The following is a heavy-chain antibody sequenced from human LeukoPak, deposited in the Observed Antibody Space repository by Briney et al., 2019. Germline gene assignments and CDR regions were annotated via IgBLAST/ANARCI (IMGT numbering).Heavy chain of an antibody. CDR1: GYTFTKYL. CDR2: INPSGDST. Sequence: ASVKVSCKTSGYTFTKYLIHRVRQAPGQGLEWMGTINPSGDSTNYAQRFQGRVTLTEDTPTSTVYMELSSLTSEDTAVYYCARPSYCVFDNCGYWLDPWGPGTQITVSS. D-gene: IGHD2-21*01. V-gene: IGHV1-46*01. CDR3: ARPSYCVFDNCGYWLDP. J-gene: IGHJ5*02.